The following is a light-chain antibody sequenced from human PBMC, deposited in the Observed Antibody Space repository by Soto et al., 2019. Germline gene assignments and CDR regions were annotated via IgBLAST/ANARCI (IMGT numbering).Light chain of an antibody. CDR1: SSNIGNNY. CDR2: DNN. CDR3: GTWDNSLSVGA. J-gene: IGLJ2*01. Sequence: QSVLTQPPSVSAAPGQKVTISCSGSSSNIGNNYVSWYQQLPGTAPRLLIYDNNKRPSGIPDRFSGSKSGTSATLDISGLQTGDEVDYYCGTWDNSLSVGAFGGGPMLTVL. V-gene: IGLV1-51*01.